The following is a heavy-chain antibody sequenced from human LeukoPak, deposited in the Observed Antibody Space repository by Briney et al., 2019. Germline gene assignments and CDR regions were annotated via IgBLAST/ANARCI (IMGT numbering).Heavy chain of an antibody. Sequence: ASVKVSCKASGYTFTSYGISWVRQAPGQGLESMGWISAYNGNTNYAQKLQGRVTMTTDTSTSTAYMELRSLRSDDTAVYYCARGPSRGPIFGVVILYYFDYWGQGTLVTVSS. CDR1: GYTFTSYG. D-gene: IGHD3-3*01. V-gene: IGHV1-18*01. CDR3: ARGPSRGPIFGVVILYYFDY. J-gene: IGHJ4*02. CDR2: ISAYNGNT.